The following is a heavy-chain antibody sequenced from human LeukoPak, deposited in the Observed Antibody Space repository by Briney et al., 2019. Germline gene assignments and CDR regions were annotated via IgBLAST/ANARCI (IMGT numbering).Heavy chain of an antibody. CDR3: AKRSCSGGSCNFDY. V-gene: IGHV3-23*01. D-gene: IGHD2-15*01. J-gene: IGHJ4*02. Sequence: PGGSLRLSCAASGFTFSNYAMSWVRQAPGKGVEWVSAISDSGGATNYADSVKGRFTTSRDNSKNTLYLQMNSLRAEDTAVYYCAKRSCSGGSCNFDYWGQGTLVTVSS. CDR2: ISDSGGAT. CDR1: GFTFSNYA.